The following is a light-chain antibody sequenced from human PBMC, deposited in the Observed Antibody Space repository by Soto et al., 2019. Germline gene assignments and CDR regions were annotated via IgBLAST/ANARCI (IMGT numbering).Light chain of an antibody. J-gene: IGKJ3*01. CDR2: DAS. CDR3: QQRSNWPPGFT. V-gene: IGKV3-11*01. CDR1: QSVSSY. Sequence: IVLTQSPATLSLSPGERATLSCTASQSVSSYLAWYQQKPGQAPRLLIYDASNRATGIPARFSGSGSGTDFTLTISSLEPEDFAVYYCQQRSNWPPGFTFGPGTKVDIK.